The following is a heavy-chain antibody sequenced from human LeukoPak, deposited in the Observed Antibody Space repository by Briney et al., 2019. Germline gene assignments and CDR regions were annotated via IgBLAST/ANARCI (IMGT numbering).Heavy chain of an antibody. CDR2: INHSGST. V-gene: IGHV4-34*01. J-gene: IGHJ4*02. CDR1: GGSFSGYY. D-gene: IGHD6-13*01. Sequence: SETLSLTCAVYGGSFSGYYWSWIRQPPGKGLEWIGEINHSGSTNYNPSLKSRVTISVDTSKNQFSLKLSSVTAADTAVHYCARGYPPAWYSTFDYYFDYWGQGTLVTVSS. CDR3: ARGYPPAWYSTFDYYFDY.